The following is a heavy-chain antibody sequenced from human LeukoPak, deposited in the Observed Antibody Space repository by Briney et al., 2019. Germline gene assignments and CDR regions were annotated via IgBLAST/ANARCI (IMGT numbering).Heavy chain of an antibody. CDR1: GFIFSSYD. CDR2: ISYDGSNE. D-gene: IGHD2-21*02. J-gene: IGHJ4*02. Sequence: GGSLRLSCAASGFIFSSYDMHWVRQAPGKGLEWVAVISYDGSNEYYADSVKGRFTISRDNSKNTLYLQMNSLIAEDTVVYYCARDSGDYLFDYWGRGTLVTVSS. V-gene: IGHV3-30-3*01. CDR3: ARDSGDYLFDY.